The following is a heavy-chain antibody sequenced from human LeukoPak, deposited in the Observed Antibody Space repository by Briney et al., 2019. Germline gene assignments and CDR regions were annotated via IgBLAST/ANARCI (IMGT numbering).Heavy chain of an antibody. CDR3: AKVAYYYDSSGYFDY. CDR1: GFTFDDYA. D-gene: IGHD3-22*01. CDR2: ISWNSGSI. J-gene: IGHJ4*02. V-gene: IGHV3-9*01. Sequence: GGSLRLSCAASGFTFDDYARHWVRQAPGKGLEWVSGISWNSGSIGYADSVKGRFTISRDNAKNSLYLQMNSLRAEDTALYYCAKVAYYYDSSGYFDYWGQGTLVTVSS.